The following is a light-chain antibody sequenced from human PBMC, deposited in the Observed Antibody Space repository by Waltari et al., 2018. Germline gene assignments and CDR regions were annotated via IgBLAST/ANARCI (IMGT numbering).Light chain of an antibody. J-gene: IGKJ2*01. CDR3: QQYYDTPYT. CDR1: RNLLYSPNNKDF. V-gene: IGKV4-1*01. Sequence: DILMTQSPDSLVVSLGERATLNCKSSRNLLYSPNNKDFLAWYQQKPGQPPKLLIYWASTRESGVPDRFTGSGSGTDFSLTISSLQAEDVAVYYCQQYYDTPYTFGQGTKLEIK. CDR2: WAS.